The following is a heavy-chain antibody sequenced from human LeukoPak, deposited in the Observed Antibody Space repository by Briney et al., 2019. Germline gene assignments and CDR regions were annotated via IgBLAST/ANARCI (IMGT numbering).Heavy chain of an antibody. CDR1: GGSISSGGYY. CDR3: ARGGATAYYYYYGMDV. J-gene: IGHJ6*02. Sequence: SSQTLSLTCTVSGGSISSGGYYWSWIRQHPGKGLEWIGYIYYSGSTNYNPSLKSRVTISVDTSKNQFSLKLSSVTAADTAVYYCARGGATAYYYYYGMDVWGQGTTVTVSS. CDR2: IYYSGST. V-gene: IGHV4-31*03. D-gene: IGHD5-24*01.